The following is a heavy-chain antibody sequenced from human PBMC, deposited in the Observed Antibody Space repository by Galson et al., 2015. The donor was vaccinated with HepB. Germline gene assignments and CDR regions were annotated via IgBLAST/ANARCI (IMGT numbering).Heavy chain of an antibody. CDR2: IYTSGST. J-gene: IGHJ6*02. Sequence: LSLTCTVSGGSISSGSYYWSWIRQPAGKGLEWIGRIYTSGSTNYNPSLKSRVTISVDTSKDQFSLKLSSVTAADTAVYYCARDRDSNGGYGMDVWGQGTTVTVSS. CDR1: GGSISSGSYY. CDR3: ARDRDSNGGYGMDV. V-gene: IGHV4-61*02. D-gene: IGHD4-11*01.